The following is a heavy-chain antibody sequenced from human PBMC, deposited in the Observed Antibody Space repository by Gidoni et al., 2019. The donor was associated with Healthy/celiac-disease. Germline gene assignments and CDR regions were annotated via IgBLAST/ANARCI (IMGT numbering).Heavy chain of an antibody. J-gene: IGHJ4*02. Sequence: EVQLVESGGGLVQPGGSLRLSCAASGFTVSSNYMSWVRQAPGKGLEWVSVIYSGGSTYYADSVKGRFTISRDNSKNTLYLQMNSLRAEDTAVYYCARVRYPTTLAAMVTGSFEFDYWGQGTLVTVSS. V-gene: IGHV3-66*01. CDR3: ARVRYPTTLAAMVTGSFEFDY. CDR1: GFTVSSNY. CDR2: IYSGGST. D-gene: IGHD5-18*01.